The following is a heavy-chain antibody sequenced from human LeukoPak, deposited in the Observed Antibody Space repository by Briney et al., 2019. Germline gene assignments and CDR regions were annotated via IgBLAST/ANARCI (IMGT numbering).Heavy chain of an antibody. CDR3: AGSPGMTTVTLRGNFLRRPRYYFDY. Sequence: PSETLSLTCTVSGGSVSSLYWSWIRQPPGKGLEWIGYIYYSGSTNYNPSLKSRVTISVDTSKNQFSLKLSSVTAADTAVYYCAGSPGMTTVTLRGNFLRRPRYYFDYWGQGTLVTVSS. J-gene: IGHJ4*02. D-gene: IGHD4-17*01. CDR2: IYYSGST. V-gene: IGHV4-59*02. CDR1: GGSVSSLY.